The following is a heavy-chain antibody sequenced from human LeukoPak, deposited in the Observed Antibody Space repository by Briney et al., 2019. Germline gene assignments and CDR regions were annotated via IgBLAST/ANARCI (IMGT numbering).Heavy chain of an antibody. J-gene: IGHJ4*02. CDR3: ARRFSTENYSALDC. CDR1: GFSFSSYS. D-gene: IGHD1-7*01. Sequence: GGSLRLSCAVSGFSFSSYSMNWVRQAPGRGLEWVSSISYSSNYIYYADSVKGRFTISRDNARKSLFLQMSSLRAEDTAVYYCARRFSTENYSALDCWGQGTLVTVSS. V-gene: IGHV3-21*01. CDR2: ISYSSNYI.